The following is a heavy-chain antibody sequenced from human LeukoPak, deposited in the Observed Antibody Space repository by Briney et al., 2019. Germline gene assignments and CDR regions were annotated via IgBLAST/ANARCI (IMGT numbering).Heavy chain of an antibody. CDR3: ARSFCGGDRYSGDYYFDY. Sequence: GESPKISCKGSGYSFTSYWIGWVRQMPGKGLEWMGIIYPGDSDTRYSPSFQGQVTISADKSISTAYLQWSSLKASDTAMYYCARSFCGGDRYSGDYYFDYWGQGTLVTVSS. V-gene: IGHV5-51*01. J-gene: IGHJ4*02. CDR2: IYPGDSDT. CDR1: GYSFTSYW. D-gene: IGHD2-21*02.